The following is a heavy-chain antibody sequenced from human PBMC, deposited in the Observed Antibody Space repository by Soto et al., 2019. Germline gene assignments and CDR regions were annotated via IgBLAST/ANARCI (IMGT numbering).Heavy chain of an antibody. D-gene: IGHD3-22*01. V-gene: IGHV5-10-1*01. Sequence: EVQLVPSGAEVKKPGESLRISCKGSGYSFTSYWISWVRQMPGKGLEWLGRIDPSDSYTNYSPSFQGHVTISADKSIITAYRQWSSLKASDTAMYYCARHYYDRSGYLVDAFAIWGQGTMVTVSS. CDR3: ARHYYDRSGYLVDAFAI. CDR1: GYSFTSYW. J-gene: IGHJ3*02. CDR2: IDPSDSYT.